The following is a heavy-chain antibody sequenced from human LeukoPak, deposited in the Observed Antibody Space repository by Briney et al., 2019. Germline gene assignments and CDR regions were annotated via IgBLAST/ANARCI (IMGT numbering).Heavy chain of an antibody. CDR3: ARDLIVADAPRMDV. CDR1: GFTFSSYG. Sequence: GGSLRLSCAASGFTFSSYGMHWVRQAPGKGLEWVAVIWYDGSNKYYADSVKGRFTISRGNSKNTLYLQMNSLRAEDTAVYYCARDLIVADAPRMDVWGQGTTVTVSS. CDR2: IWYDGSNK. V-gene: IGHV3-33*01. J-gene: IGHJ6*02. D-gene: IGHD2-15*01.